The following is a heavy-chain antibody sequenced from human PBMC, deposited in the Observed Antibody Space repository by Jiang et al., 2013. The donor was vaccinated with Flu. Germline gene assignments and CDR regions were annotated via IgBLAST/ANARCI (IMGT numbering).Heavy chain of an antibody. V-gene: IGHV3-33*01. Sequence: AASGFTFSSYGMHWVRQAPGKGLEWVAVIWYDGSNKYYADSVKGRFTISRDNSKNTLYLQMNSLRAEDTAVYYCARGYYYGSGSYSFYYGMDVWGQGTTVTVSS. CDR2: IWYDGSNK. CDR3: ARGYYYGSGSYSFYYGMDV. J-gene: IGHJ6*02. D-gene: IGHD3-10*01. CDR1: GFTFSSYG.